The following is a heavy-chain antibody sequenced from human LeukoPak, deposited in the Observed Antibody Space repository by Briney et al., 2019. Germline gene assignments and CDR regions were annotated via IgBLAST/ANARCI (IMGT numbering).Heavy chain of an antibody. V-gene: IGHV4-34*01. CDR2: INHSGST. D-gene: IGHD3-22*01. J-gene: IGHJ5*02. Sequence: SETLSLTCAVYGGSFSGYYWSWIRQPPGKGLEWIGEINHSGSTNYNPSLESRVTISVDTSKNQFSLKLRSVTAADTAVYYCARRRGLKDSWFDPGGQGTRVTVPS. CDR1: GGSFSGYY. CDR3: ARRRGLKDSWFDP.